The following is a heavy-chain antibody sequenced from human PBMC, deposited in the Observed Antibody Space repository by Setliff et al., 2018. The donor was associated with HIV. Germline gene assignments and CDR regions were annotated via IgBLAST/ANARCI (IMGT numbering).Heavy chain of an antibody. CDR1: GFTFDDYA. D-gene: IGHD5-12*01. CDR3: AKSRGYSGYLTDAFDI. Sequence: GGSLRLSCAASGFTFDDYAMHWVRQAPGKGLEWVSGISWNSGSIGYADSVKGRFTISRDNAKNSLYLQMNSLRAEDMALYYCAKSRGYSGYLTDAFDIWGQGTMVTVSS. V-gene: IGHV3-9*03. J-gene: IGHJ3*02. CDR2: ISWNSGSI.